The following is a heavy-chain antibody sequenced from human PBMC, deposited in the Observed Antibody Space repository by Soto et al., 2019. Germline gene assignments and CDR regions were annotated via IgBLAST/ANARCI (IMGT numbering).Heavy chain of an antibody. J-gene: IGHJ6*02. CDR2: INPNSGGT. Sequence: VASVKVSCKASGYTFTGYYMHWVRQAPGQGLEWMGWINPNSGGTNYAQKFQGWVTMTRDTSISTAYMELSRLRSDDTAVYYCARGGEDIVLVPAALAYGMDVWGQGTTVTVSS. D-gene: IGHD2-2*01. CDR1: GYTFTGYY. CDR3: ARGGEDIVLVPAALAYGMDV. V-gene: IGHV1-2*04.